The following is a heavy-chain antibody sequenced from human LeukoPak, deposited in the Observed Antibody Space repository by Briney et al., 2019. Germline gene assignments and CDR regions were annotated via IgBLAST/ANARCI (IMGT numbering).Heavy chain of an antibody. Sequence: SETLSLTCTVSGGSISSYYWSWIRQPAGKGLEWIGRIYTSGSTYYNPSLKSRATISVDTSKIQFSLKLSSMTAADTAVYYCARFTSTLTMDYWGRGTLVTVSS. CDR1: GGSISSYY. CDR3: ARFTSTLTMDY. V-gene: IGHV4-4*07. J-gene: IGHJ4*02. CDR2: IYTSGST.